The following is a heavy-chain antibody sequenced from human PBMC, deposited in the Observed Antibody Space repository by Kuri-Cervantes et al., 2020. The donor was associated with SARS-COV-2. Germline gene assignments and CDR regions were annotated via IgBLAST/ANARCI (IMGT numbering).Heavy chain of an antibody. J-gene: IGHJ5*02. CDR2: IYSGGSST. Sequence: GESLKISCAASGFTFSSYSMNWVRQAPGKGLEWVSVIYSGGSSTYYADSVKGRFTISRDNSKNTLYLQMNSLRAEDTAVYYCAKDGLRGGGWFDPWGQGTLVTVSS. CDR1: GFTFSSYS. V-gene: IGHV3-23*03. CDR3: AKDGLRGGGWFDP. D-gene: IGHD3-10*01.